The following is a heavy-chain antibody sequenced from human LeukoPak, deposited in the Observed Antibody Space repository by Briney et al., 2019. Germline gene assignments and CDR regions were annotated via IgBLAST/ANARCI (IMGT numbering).Heavy chain of an antibody. V-gene: IGHV4-59*01. CDR3: ARLDGIQLWLTGFDY. D-gene: IGHD5-18*01. CDR2: IYYSGST. CDR1: GGSISRYY. J-gene: IGHJ4*02. Sequence: SETLSLTCTVSGGSISRYYWSWIRQPPGKGLEWIGYIYYSGSTNYNPSLKSRVTISVDTSKNQFSLKLSSVTAADTAVYYCARLDGIQLWLTGFDYWGQGTLVTVSS.